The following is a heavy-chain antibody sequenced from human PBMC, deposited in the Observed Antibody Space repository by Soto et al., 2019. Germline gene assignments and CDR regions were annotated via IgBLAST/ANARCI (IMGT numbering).Heavy chain of an antibody. CDR1: GYTFTSYG. CDR3: ARDAPPTDY. V-gene: IGHV1-18*01. CDR2: IRAYNGNT. J-gene: IGHJ4*01. Sequence: ASVKVSCKASGYTFTSYGISWVRQAPGQGLERMGWIRAYNGNTNYAQKLQGRDTMTTDTSTSTAYLELRSLRSDDTAVYYCARDAPPTDYWGHGTLVTVSS.